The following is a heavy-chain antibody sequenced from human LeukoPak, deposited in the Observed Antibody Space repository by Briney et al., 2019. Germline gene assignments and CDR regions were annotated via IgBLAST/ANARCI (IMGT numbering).Heavy chain of an antibody. J-gene: IGHJ6*02. V-gene: IGHV3-30-3*01. Sequence: PGGSLRLSCAASGFTFGSYAMHWVRQAPGKGLEWVAVISYDGSNKYYADSVKGRFTISRDNSKNTLYLQMNSLRAEDTAVYYCARDSARYCSGGSCYGMDVWGQGTTVTVSS. CDR1: GFTFGSYA. D-gene: IGHD2-15*01. CDR3: ARDSARYCSGGSCYGMDV. CDR2: ISYDGSNK.